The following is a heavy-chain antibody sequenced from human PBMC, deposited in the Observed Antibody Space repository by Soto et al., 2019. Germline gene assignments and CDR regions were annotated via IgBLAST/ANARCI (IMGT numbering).Heavy chain of an antibody. V-gene: IGHV4-59*08. D-gene: IGHD4-17*01. CDR2: IFYSGST. Sequence: QVQLQESGPGLEKPSETFSLTCTVCGGSISSYYWSWIRQPAGKELVWIGYIFYSGSTNCNPSLKSRVTISIDTSKNQFSLKLSSVTAADTAVYYCARHRVYGGNPDAFDIWGQGTMVTVSS. CDR1: GGSISSYY. J-gene: IGHJ3*02. CDR3: ARHRVYGGNPDAFDI.